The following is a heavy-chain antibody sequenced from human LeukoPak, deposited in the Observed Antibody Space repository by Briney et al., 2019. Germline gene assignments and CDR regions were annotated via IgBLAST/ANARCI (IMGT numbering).Heavy chain of an antibody. Sequence: SETLSLTCTVSGGSISSHYWSWIRQPPGKGLEWIGYIYYSGSTNYNPSLKSRVTISVDTSKNQFSLKLSSVTAADTAVYYCARGPNDFYGSGSYNGNTDGWFDPWGQGTLVTVSS. CDR3: ARGPNDFYGSGSYNGNTDGWFDP. D-gene: IGHD3-10*01. CDR2: IYYSGST. V-gene: IGHV4-59*11. CDR1: GGSISSHY. J-gene: IGHJ5*02.